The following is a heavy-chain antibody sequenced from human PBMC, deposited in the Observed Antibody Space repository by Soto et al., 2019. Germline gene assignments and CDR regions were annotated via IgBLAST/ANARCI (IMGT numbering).Heavy chain of an antibody. Sequence: SETLSLTCTVSGGSVSSGSYYWSWIRQPPGKGLEWIGYIYYSWSTNYNPSFKSRVTISVDTSKNQFSLKLSSVTAADTAVYYCVEMAADYWGQGTLVT. CDR3: VEMAADY. CDR1: GGSVSSGSYY. CDR2: IYYSWST. D-gene: IGHD6-19*01. V-gene: IGHV4-61*01. J-gene: IGHJ4*02.